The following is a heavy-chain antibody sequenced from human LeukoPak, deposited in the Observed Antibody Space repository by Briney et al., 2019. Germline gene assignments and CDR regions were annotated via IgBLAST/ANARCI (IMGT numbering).Heavy chain of an antibody. CDR2: IHYSGST. V-gene: IGHV4-31*01. CDR1: GGSISGSGYF. J-gene: IGHJ4*02. D-gene: IGHD3-10*01. Sequence: PSQTLSLTCNVSGGSISGSGYFWSWIRQHPGKGLEWIGYIHYSGSTYYRPSLKSLLILSVDTSKNQCYLQLTSVTAADTAVYYCARAIYGLGSPNGYYFDYWGQGTLVTVSS. CDR3: ARAIYGLGSPNGYYFDY.